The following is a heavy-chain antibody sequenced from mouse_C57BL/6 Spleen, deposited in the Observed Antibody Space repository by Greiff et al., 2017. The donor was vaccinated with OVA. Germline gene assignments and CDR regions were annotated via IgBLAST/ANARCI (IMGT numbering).Heavy chain of an antibody. CDR3: TRRGLGAWFAY. Sequence: QVQLQQSGAELVRPGASVTLSCKASGYTFTDYEMHWVKQTPVHGLEWIGAIDPETGGTAYNQKFKGKAILTSDKSSSTAYMERRCQTSEGSAVYYCTRRGLGAWFAYWGRGTLVTVSA. CDR1: GYTFTDYE. V-gene: IGHV1-15*01. CDR2: IDPETGGT. J-gene: IGHJ3*01. D-gene: IGHD4-1*01.